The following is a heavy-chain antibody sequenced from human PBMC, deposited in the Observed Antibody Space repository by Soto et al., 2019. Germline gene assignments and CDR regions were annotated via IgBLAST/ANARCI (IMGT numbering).Heavy chain of an antibody. D-gene: IGHD2-2*01. J-gene: IGHJ5*02. Sequence: QVQLVQSGAEVKKPGSSVKVSCKASGGTFSSYTISWVRQAPGQGLEWMGRIIPILGIANYAQKFQGRVTITADKSTSTADMELRSLRSDDTAVYYCASPPYCSSTSCYGAWGQGTLVTVSS. CDR1: GGTFSSYT. CDR2: IIPILGIA. CDR3: ASPPYCSSTSCYGA. V-gene: IGHV1-69*02.